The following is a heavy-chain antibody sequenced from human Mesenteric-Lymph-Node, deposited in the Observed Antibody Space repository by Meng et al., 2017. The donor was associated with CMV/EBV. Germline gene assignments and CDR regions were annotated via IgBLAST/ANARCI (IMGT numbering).Heavy chain of an antibody. D-gene: IGHD6-13*01. J-gene: IGHJ4*02. CDR1: GGTFSSYA. CDR2: IIPIFGTA. CDR3: ARDSSWGALEY. V-gene: IGHV1-69*05. Sequence: SVKVSCKASGGTFSSYAISWVRQAPGQGLEWMGGIIPIFGTASYAQKFQGRVTMTTDTSTNTVYMDLRSLRSDDTALYYCARDSSWGALEYWGQGALVTVSS.